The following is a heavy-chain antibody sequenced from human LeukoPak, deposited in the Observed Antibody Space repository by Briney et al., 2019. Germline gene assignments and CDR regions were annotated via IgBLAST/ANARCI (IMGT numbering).Heavy chain of an antibody. CDR1: GFTFSTYR. CDR2: INNDGGST. CDR3: TRGRYYFEY. V-gene: IGHV3-74*01. Sequence: PGGSLRLSCAASGFTFSTYRMHWVRQAPGKGLVWVSRINNDGGSTSYADSVKGRFTISRDNAKNTLYLQMDNLRAEDTAVYYCTRGRYYFEYWGQGTLVTVSS. J-gene: IGHJ4*02. D-gene: IGHD3-3*01.